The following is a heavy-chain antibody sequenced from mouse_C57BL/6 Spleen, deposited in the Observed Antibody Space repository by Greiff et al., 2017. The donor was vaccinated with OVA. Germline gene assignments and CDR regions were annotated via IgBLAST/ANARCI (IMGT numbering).Heavy chain of an antibody. J-gene: IGHJ3*01. CDR3: ARTWDGPWFAY. CDR1: GYTFTDSN. Sequence: EVQLQQSGPELVKPGASVKLPCKASGYTFTDSNMDWVKQSHGQSLEWIGDINPNNGGTIYNQKFKGQATLTVDKSSSTAYMELRSLTSEDTAVYDWARTWDGPWFAYWGQGTLVTVSA. V-gene: IGHV1-18*01. D-gene: IGHD4-1*01. CDR2: INPNNGGT.